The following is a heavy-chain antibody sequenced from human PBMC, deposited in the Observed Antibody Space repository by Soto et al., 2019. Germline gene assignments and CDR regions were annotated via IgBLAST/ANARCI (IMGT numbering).Heavy chain of an antibody. CDR1: GYRFTSYW. CDR3: ARSLNAYDSSGYYYDAFDI. D-gene: IGHD3-22*01. J-gene: IGHJ3*02. Sequence: PGESLKISCKGSGYRFTSYWIGWVRQMPGKGLEWMGIIYPGDSDTRYSPSFQGQVTISADKSISTAYLQWSSLKASDTAMYYCARSLNAYDSSGYYYDAFDIWGQGTMVTVSS. V-gene: IGHV5-51*01. CDR2: IYPGDSDT.